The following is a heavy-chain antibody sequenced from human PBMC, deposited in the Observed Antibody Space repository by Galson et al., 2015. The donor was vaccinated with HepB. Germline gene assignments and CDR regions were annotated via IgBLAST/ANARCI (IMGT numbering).Heavy chain of an antibody. CDR2: ISYDGSNK. V-gene: IGHV3-30*04. J-gene: IGHJ4*02. CDR1: GFTFSSYA. CDR3: ASSSFGGSRLVTRTFDY. D-gene: IGHD3-16*01. Sequence: SLRLSCAASGFTFSSYAMHWVRQAPGKGLEWVAVISYDGSNKYYADSVEGRFTISRDNSKNTLYLQMNSLRAEDTAVYYCASSSFGGSRLVTRTFDYWGQGTLVTVSS.